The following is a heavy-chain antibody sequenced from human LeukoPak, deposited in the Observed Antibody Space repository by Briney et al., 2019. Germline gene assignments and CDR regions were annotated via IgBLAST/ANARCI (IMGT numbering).Heavy chain of an antibody. CDR2: ISSSSSYI. Sequence: GGSLRLSCAASGFTFSSYSMNWVRQAPGKGLEWVSSISSSSSYIYYADSVKGRFTISRDNAKNSLYLQMNSLRAEDTAVYYCARDITMVRGVIEGIDYWGQGTLVTVSS. J-gene: IGHJ4*02. D-gene: IGHD3-10*01. CDR3: ARDITMVRGVIEGIDY. CDR1: GFTFSSYS. V-gene: IGHV3-21*01.